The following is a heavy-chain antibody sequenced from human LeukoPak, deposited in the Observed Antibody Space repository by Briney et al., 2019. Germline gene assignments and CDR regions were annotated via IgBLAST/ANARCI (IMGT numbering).Heavy chain of an antibody. CDR1: GGSISSGGYS. D-gene: IGHD3-22*01. CDR3: ARRRAMIVVSGDAFDI. Sequence: SETLSLTCAVSGGSISSGGYSWSWIRQPPGKGLEWIGYIYHSGSTYYNPSLKSRVTISVDRSKNQFSLKLSSVTAADTAVYYCARRRAMIVVSGDAFDIWGQGTMVTVSS. CDR2: IYHSGST. J-gene: IGHJ3*02. V-gene: IGHV4-30-2*01.